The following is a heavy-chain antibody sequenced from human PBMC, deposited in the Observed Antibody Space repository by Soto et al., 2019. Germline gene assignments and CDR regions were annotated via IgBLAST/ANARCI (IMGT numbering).Heavy chain of an antibody. CDR1: GGSISSYY. D-gene: IGHD6-13*01. CDR3: ARQKRAAAGKIFDY. Sequence: SETLSLTCTVSGGSISSYYWSWIRQPPGKGLEWIGYIYYSGSTNYNPSLKSRVTISVDTSKNQFSLKLSSVTAADTAVYYCARQKRAAAGKIFDYWGQGTLVTVSS. V-gene: IGHV4-59*08. J-gene: IGHJ4*02. CDR2: IYYSGST.